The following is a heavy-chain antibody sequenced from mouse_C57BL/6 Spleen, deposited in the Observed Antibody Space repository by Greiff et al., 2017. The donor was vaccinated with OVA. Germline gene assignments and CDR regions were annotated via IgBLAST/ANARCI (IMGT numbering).Heavy chain of an antibody. V-gene: IGHV1-53*01. Sequence: QVHVKQPGTELVKPGASVKLSCKASGYTFTSYWMHWVKQRPGQGLEWIGNINPSNGGTNYNEKFKSKATLTVDKSSSTAYMQLSSLTSEDSAVYYCARSYYGSSYWFAYWGQGTLVTVSA. J-gene: IGHJ3*01. D-gene: IGHD1-1*01. CDR1: GYTFTSYW. CDR2: INPSNGGT. CDR3: ARSYYGSSYWFAY.